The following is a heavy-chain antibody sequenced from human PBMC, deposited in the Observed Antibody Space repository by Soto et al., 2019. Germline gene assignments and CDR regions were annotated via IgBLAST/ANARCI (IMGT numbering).Heavy chain of an antibody. Sequence: PGESLKISCKGSGYSFTSYWISWVRQMPGKGLEWMGRIDPSDSYTNYSPSFQGHVTISADKSISTAYLQWSSLKASDTAMYYCARHFLPFSSASCNGDYWGQGTLVTVSS. J-gene: IGHJ4*02. CDR2: IDPSDSYT. D-gene: IGHD2-2*01. V-gene: IGHV5-10-1*01. CDR1: GYSFTSYW. CDR3: ARHFLPFSSASCNGDY.